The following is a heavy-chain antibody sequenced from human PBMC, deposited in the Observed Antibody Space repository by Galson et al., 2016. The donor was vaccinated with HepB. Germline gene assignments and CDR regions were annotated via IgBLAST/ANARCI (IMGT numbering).Heavy chain of an antibody. J-gene: IGHJ6*02. CDR1: GFRFGSYG. Sequence: SLRLSCAASGFRFGSYGMHWVRQAPGKGLEWVAYIPLDGSNKYYRDSVKGRFTISRDNSKNTVYLQMNSLRAEDTAVYYCAKDPYYGSDRGYGMDVWGQGTTVTFSS. CDR2: IPLDGSNK. CDR3: AKDPYYGSDRGYGMDV. D-gene: IGHD3-10*01. V-gene: IGHV3-30*18.